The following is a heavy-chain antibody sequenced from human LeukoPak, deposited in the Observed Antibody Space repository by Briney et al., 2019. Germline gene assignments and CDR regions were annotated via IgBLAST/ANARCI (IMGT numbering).Heavy chain of an antibody. V-gene: IGHV4-59*01. CDR1: GGSISSYY. CDR2: IYYSGST. Sequence: SEILSLTCTVSGGSISSYYWSWIRQPPGKGLEWIGYIYYSGSTNYNPSLKSRVTISVDTSKNQFSLKLSSVTAADTAVYYCAREPHSGSYQSYWYFDLWGRGTLVTVSS. D-gene: IGHD1-26*01. CDR3: AREPHSGSYQSYWYFDL. J-gene: IGHJ2*01.